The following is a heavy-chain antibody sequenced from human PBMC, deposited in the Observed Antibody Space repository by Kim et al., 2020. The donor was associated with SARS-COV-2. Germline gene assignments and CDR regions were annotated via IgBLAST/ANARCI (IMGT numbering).Heavy chain of an antibody. Sequence: SETLSLTCTVSGGSISSSSYYWGWIRQPPGKGLEWIGSIYYSGSIYYNPSLKSRVTISVDTSKNQFSLKLSSVTAADTAVYYCARGDGYNPRYYYYGMDVWGQGTTVTVSS. V-gene: IGHV4-39*01. CDR1: GGSISSSSYY. J-gene: IGHJ6*02. D-gene: IGHD5-12*01. CDR3: ARGDGYNPRYYYYGMDV. CDR2: IYYSGSI.